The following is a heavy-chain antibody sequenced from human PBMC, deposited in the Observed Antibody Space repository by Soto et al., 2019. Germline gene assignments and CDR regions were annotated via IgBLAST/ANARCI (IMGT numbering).Heavy chain of an antibody. Sequence: PGESLKISCKGSGYSFTSYWIGWVRQMPGKGLEWMGIIYPGDSDTRYSPSFQGQVTISADKSISTAYLQWSSLKASDTAMYYCAGGVGGYCISTGCDGFYSWGQGTMGNVS. CDR3: AGGVGGYCISTGCDGFYS. D-gene: IGHD2-2*01. CDR2: IYPGDSDT. CDR1: GYSFTSYW. V-gene: IGHV5-51*01. J-gene: IGHJ3*02.